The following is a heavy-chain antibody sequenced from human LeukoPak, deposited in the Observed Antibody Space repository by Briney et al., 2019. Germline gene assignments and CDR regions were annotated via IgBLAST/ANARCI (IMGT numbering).Heavy chain of an antibody. CDR1: GFTFSSYS. CDR2: ISSSSSYI. Sequence: GGSLRLSCAASGFTFSSYSMNWVRQAPGKGLEWVSSISSSSSYIYYADSVKGRFTISRDNSRNTLYLQMNSLRAEDTAVYYCAKDLVVVTAIPGDYFDYWGQGTLVTVSS. V-gene: IGHV3-21*04. J-gene: IGHJ4*02. CDR3: AKDLVVVTAIPGDYFDY. D-gene: IGHD2-21*02.